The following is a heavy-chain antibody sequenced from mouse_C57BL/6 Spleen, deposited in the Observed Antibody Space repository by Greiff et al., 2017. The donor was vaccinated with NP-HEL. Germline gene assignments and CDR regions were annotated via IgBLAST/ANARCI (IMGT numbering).Heavy chain of an antibody. Sequence: VQLQQSGAELVKPGASVKISCKASGYAFSSYWMNWVKQRPGKGLEWIGQIYPGDGDTNYNGKFKGKATLTADKSSSTAYMQLSSLTSEDSAVYFCARERDYYGSSGFAYWGQGTLVTVSA. CDR1: GYAFSSYW. V-gene: IGHV1-80*01. D-gene: IGHD1-1*01. CDR2: IYPGDGDT. CDR3: ARERDYYGSSGFAY. J-gene: IGHJ3*01.